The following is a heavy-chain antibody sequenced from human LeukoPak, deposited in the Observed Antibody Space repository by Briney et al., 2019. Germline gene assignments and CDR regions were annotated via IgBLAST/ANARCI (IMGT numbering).Heavy chain of an antibody. CDR1: GFTFSSYA. V-gene: IGHV3-23*01. J-gene: IGHJ5*02. Sequence: TGGSLRLSCAASGFTFSSYAMSWVRQAPGRGLEWVSAISGSGGSTYYADSVKGRFTISRDNSKNTLYLQMNSLRAEDTAVYYCAKPDTAMVDTAFDPWGQGTLVTVSS. CDR2: ISGSGGST. D-gene: IGHD5-18*01. CDR3: AKPDTAMVDTAFDP.